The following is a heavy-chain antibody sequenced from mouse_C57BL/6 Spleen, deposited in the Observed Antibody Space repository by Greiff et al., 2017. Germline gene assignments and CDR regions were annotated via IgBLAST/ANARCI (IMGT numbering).Heavy chain of an antibody. V-gene: IGHV1-82*01. J-gene: IGHJ2*01. D-gene: IGHD1-1*01. CDR3: ARKITTVVASFDY. CDR1: GYAFSSSW. Sequence: VQLQQSGPELVKPGASVKISCKASGYAFSSSWMNWVKQRPGKGLEWIGRIYPGDGDTNYNGTFKGKATLTADKSSSTAYMQLSSLTSEDSAVYFCARKITTVVASFDYWGQGTTLTVSS. CDR2: IYPGDGDT.